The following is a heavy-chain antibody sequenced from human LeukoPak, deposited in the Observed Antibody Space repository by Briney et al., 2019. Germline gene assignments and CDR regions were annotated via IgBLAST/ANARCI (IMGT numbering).Heavy chain of an antibody. CDR1: GFTFSSYG. CDR2: IRYDGSNK. J-gene: IGHJ4*02. V-gene: IGHV3-30*02. D-gene: IGHD3-10*01. CDR3: AKDQGDYYGSEFDY. Sequence: GGSLRLSCAASGFTFSSYGMHWVRQAPGKGLEWVAFIRYDGSNKYYADSVKGRFTISRDNSKNTLYLQMNSLRAEDTAVYYCAKDQGDYYGSEFDYWGQGALVTVSS.